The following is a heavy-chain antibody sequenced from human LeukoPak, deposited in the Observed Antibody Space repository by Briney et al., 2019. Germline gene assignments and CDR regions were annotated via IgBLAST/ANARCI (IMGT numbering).Heavy chain of an antibody. CDR1: GYTFTSYG. D-gene: IGHD5-12*01. V-gene: IGHV1-18*01. Sequence: ASVKVSCKASGYTFTSYGISWVRQAPGQGLEWMGWISAYNGHTNYAQKLQGRVTMTTDTSTRTAYMELRSLRSDDTAVYYCARDSRRQWLRDLGYWGQGTLVTVSS. J-gene: IGHJ4*02. CDR2: ISAYNGHT. CDR3: ARDSRRQWLRDLGY.